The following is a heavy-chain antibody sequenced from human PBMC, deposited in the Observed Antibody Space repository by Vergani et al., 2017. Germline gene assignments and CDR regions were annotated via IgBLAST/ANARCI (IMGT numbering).Heavy chain of an antibody. D-gene: IGHD3-9*01. V-gene: IGHV1-24*01. Sequence: QVQLVQSGAEVKKPGASVKVSCKVSGYTLTELSMHWVRQAPGKGLEWMGGFDPEDGETIYAQKFQGRVTMTEDTSTATAYMELSSLRSEDTAVYYCATKRYDIFARGWKNWFDPWGQGTLVTVSS. CDR1: GYTLTELS. CDR3: ATKRYDIFARGWKNWFDP. J-gene: IGHJ5*02. CDR2: FDPEDGET.